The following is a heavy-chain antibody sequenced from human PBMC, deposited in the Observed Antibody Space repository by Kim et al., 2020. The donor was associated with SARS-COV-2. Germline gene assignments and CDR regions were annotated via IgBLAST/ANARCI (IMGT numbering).Heavy chain of an antibody. V-gene: IGHV4-59*09. J-gene: IGHJ4*02. D-gene: IGHD6-13*01. Sequence: LKSRVTISVDTSKNQFSLKLSSVTAADTAVYYCARGKFIYSSSWSRSFDYWGQGTLVTVSS. CDR3: ARGKFIYSSSWSRSFDY.